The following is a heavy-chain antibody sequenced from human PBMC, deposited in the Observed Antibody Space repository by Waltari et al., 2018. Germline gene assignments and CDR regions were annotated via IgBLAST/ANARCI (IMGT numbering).Heavy chain of an antibody. Sequence: QVQLVQSGAEVKKPGSSVKVSCKASGGTFSSYAISWVRQAPGQGLEWMGGIIPIFGTANYAQKFQGRVTITADESTSTAYMELSSVTAADTAVYYCARESWSGSYYGYWGQGTLVTVSS. D-gene: IGHD1-26*01. CDR1: GGTFSSYA. CDR2: IIPIFGTA. CDR3: ARESWSGSYYGY. V-gene: IGHV1-69*13. J-gene: IGHJ4*02.